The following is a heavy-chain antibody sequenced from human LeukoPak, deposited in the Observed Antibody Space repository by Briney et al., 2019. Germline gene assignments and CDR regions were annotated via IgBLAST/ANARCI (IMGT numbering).Heavy chain of an antibody. J-gene: IGHJ6*03. D-gene: IGHD5-18*01. CDR1: GFTVSSNQ. V-gene: IGHV3-66*02. Sequence: GGSLRLSCAASGFTVSSNQMSWVRQAPGKGLEWVSVIYSGGSTYYADSVKGRFTISRDNSKNTLYLQMNSLRAEDTAVYYCAREGYSYGSPLEYYYMDVWGKGTTVTVSS. CDR2: IYSGGST. CDR3: AREGYSYGSPLEYYYMDV.